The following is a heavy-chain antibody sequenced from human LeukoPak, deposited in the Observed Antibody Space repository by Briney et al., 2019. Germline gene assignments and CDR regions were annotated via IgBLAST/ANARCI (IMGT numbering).Heavy chain of an antibody. Sequence: SETLSLTCAVFGGSFDGYYWSWIRQSPGKGLEWIGEITYDGRTKYNPSLRSRVSISVDTSKIQFSLNLTSVTAADTAIYYCARGLASGYPPIPFDYWGQGTQVTVSS. D-gene: IGHD3-3*01. V-gene: IGHV4-34*01. CDR3: ARGLASGYPPIPFDY. J-gene: IGHJ4*02. CDR1: GGSFDGYY. CDR2: ITYDGRT.